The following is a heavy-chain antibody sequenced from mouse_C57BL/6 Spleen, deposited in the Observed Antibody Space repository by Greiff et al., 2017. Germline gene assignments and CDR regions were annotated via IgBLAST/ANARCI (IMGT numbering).Heavy chain of an antibody. CDR3: ARSRLDFDY. J-gene: IGHJ2*01. Sequence: EVHLVESGPELVKPGASVKISCKASGYSFTGYYMNWVKQSPEKSLEWIGEINPSTGGTTYNQKFKAKATLTVDKSSSTAYMQLKSLTSEDSAVYYCARSRLDFDYWGQGTTRTVSS. CDR1: GYSFTGYY. V-gene: IGHV1-42*01. D-gene: IGHD2-13*01. CDR2: INPSTGGT.